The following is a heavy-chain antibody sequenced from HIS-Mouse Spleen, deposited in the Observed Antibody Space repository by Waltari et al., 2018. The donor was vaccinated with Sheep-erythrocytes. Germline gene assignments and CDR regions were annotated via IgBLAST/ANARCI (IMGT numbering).Heavy chain of an antibody. J-gene: IGHJ3*02. CDR1: GFTFTSSA. CDR2: IVVGSGNT. CDR3: AATITGDAFDN. D-gene: IGHD1-20*01. V-gene: IGHV1-58*01. Sequence: QMQLVQSGPEVKKPGTSVKVSCKASGFTFTSSAVQWVRQARGQRLEWIGWIVVGSGNTNYAQKFQERGTICRDMCTSTADMHLSSLRSEDTAVYYCAATITGDAFDNWGQGTMVTVSS.